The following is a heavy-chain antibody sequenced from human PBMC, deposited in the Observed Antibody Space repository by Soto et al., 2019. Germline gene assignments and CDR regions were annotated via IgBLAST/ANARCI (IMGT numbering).Heavy chain of an antibody. V-gene: IGHV1-2*02. Sequence: VASVKVSCKASGYTFIGYYIHWVRQAPGQGLEWMGWINPNSGATNYARKFQGGVAMTRDTSISTAYMELSSLTSDDTAVYYCARDSLSTVVSLDYWGQGTLVTVSS. CDR2: INPNSGAT. J-gene: IGHJ4*02. CDR3: ARDSLSTVVSLDY. CDR1: GYTFIGYY. D-gene: IGHD3-22*01.